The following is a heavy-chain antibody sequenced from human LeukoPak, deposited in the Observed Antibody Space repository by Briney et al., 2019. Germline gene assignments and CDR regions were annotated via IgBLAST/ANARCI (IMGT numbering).Heavy chain of an antibody. CDR1: GYTFNGYY. Sequence: AAVKVSCKSSGYTFNGYYMHWVRQAPGQGLEWMGWINPNNGGTKYAQNFQGRVTMTRDTSISTAYMELDRLRFDDTAVYYCARDLTHRRNYDNSGYQIVPAFWGQGTLVTVSS. J-gene: IGHJ4*02. D-gene: IGHD3-22*01. CDR2: INPNNGGT. CDR3: ARDLTHRRNYDNSGYQIVPAF. V-gene: IGHV1-2*02.